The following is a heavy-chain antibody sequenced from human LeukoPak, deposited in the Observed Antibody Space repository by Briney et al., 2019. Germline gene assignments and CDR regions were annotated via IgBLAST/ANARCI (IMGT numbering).Heavy chain of an antibody. D-gene: IGHD2-2*01. CDR1: GFTFSNYW. V-gene: IGHV3-7*03. J-gene: IGHJ6*02. CDR2: INRDGSER. Sequence: GGSLRLSCAASGFTFSNYWMTWVRQAPGKGLEWVANINRDGSERYYVDSVKGRFTISRDDAKSSLYLRMNSLRAEDTAVYYCARDGCSSTSCYGTYYYGMDVWGQGTTVTVSS. CDR3: ARDGCSSTSCYGTYYYGMDV.